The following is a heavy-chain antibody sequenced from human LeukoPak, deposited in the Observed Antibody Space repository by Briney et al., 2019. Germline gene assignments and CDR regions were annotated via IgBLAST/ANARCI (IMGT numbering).Heavy chain of an antibody. D-gene: IGHD6-6*01. CDR3: AKPSFARPFDY. CDR2: IYHTGDT. V-gene: IGHV4-59*08. Sequence: KPSETLSLTCTVSGDSISSYYWSWIRQPPGKGLEWIGYIYHTGDTNSNPSLKSRVTISIDTSKNQFSLKLSSVTAADTAVYYCAKPSFARPFDYWGQGSLVTVSS. J-gene: IGHJ4*02. CDR1: GDSISSYY.